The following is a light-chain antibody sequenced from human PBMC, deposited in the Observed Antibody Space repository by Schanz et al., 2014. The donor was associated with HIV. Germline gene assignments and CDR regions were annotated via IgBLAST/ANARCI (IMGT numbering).Light chain of an antibody. CDR2: GNT. J-gene: IGLJ2*01. CDR3: QTYDSSRNVV. V-gene: IGLV1-40*01. Sequence: QSVLTQPPSVSGAPGQRVTISCTGSTSNIGANFDVHWYQHRPGSAPKLLLYGNTNRPAGVPDRFSGSKSGTSASLAITGLQAEDEADYYCQTYDSSRNVVFGGGTKLTVL. CDR1: TSNIGANFD.